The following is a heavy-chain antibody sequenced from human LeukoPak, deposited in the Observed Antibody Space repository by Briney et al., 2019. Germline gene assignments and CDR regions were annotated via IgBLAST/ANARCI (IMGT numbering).Heavy chain of an antibody. Sequence: PSQTLSLTCTVSGGSISSGGYYWSWIRQPPGKGLEWIGYIYHSGSTYYNPSLKSRVTISVDTSKNQSSLKLRSVTAADTAVYYCATITSLGAFDQWGQGTLVTVSS. V-gene: IGHV4-30-2*02. CDR3: ATITSLGAFDQ. J-gene: IGHJ4*02. CDR1: GGSISSGGYY. CDR2: IYHSGST. D-gene: IGHD5-24*01.